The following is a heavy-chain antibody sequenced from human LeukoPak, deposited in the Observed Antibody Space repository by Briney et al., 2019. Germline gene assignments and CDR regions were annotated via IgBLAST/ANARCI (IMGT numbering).Heavy chain of an antibody. V-gene: IGHV3-23*01. CDR3: AKFITTPVGYGDYIDY. J-gene: IGHJ4*02. CDR1: GFTFSSYA. D-gene: IGHD3-22*01. CDR2: ISGSGGST. Sequence: PGGSLRLSCAASGFTFSSYAMSWVRQAPGKGLEWVAAISGSGGSTYYADAVKGRFTISRDNSKNALYLQMNSLRAEDTAVYYCAKFITTPVGYGDYIDYWGQGTLVTVSS.